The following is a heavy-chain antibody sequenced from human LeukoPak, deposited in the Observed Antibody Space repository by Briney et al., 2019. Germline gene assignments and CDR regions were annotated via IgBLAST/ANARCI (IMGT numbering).Heavy chain of an antibody. CDR1: GASMSSNY. CDR2: IYHSGNT. V-gene: IGHV4-4*09. Sequence: SETLSLTCNVFGASMSSNYWSWIRQPPGKGLEWIGYIYHSGNTNYSPSLESRVTMSVDESKNQFSLRVHFVSAADTAVYYCASTRRAAVAGRFDSWGQGTLVTVST. D-gene: IGHD6-19*01. J-gene: IGHJ4*02. CDR3: ASTRRAAVAGRFDS.